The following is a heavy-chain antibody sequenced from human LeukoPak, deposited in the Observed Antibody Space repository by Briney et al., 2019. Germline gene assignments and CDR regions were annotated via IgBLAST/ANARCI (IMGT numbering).Heavy chain of an antibody. V-gene: IGHV1-2*02. CDR2: INPNNGGT. CDR3: ARVDGGEWYYFDY. J-gene: IGHJ4*02. D-gene: IGHD2-8*02. CDR1: GYTFIRYY. Sequence: ASVKVSCKASGYTFIRYYMHWVRQAPGQGLEWMGWINPNNGGTNYAQKFQGRVTMTLDTSISTAYMELSRLRSDDTAIYYCARVDGGEWYYFDYWGQGTLVTVSS.